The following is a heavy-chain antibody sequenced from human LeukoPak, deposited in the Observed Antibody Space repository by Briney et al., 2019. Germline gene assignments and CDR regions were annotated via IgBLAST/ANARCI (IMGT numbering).Heavy chain of an antibody. CDR2: ISAYNGNT. J-gene: IGHJ5*02. CDR3: ARDPVLLWFGEPMSHSYNWFDP. Sequence: ASVKVSCKASGYTFTSYVISWVRQAPGQGLEWMGWISAYNGNTNYAQKLQGRVTMTTDTSTSTAYMELRSLRSDDTAVYYCARDPVLLWFGEPMSHSYNWFDPWGQGTLVTVSS. CDR1: GYTFTSYV. V-gene: IGHV1-18*01. D-gene: IGHD3-10*01.